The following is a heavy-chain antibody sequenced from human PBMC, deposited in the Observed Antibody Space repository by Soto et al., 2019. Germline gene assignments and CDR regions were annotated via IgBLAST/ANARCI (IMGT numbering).Heavy chain of an antibody. V-gene: IGHV3-23*01. CDR3: AKEKDYDYVWGSYRYTSDY. D-gene: IGHD3-16*02. CDR2: ISGSGST. Sequence: GGSLRLSCAASGFTFSSYAMSWVRQAPGKGLEWVSAISGSGSTFYADSVKGRFTISRDNSKNTPYLQMNSLRAEDTAVYYCAKEKDYDYVWGSYRYTSDYWGQGTLVTVSA. J-gene: IGHJ4*02. CDR1: GFTFSSYA.